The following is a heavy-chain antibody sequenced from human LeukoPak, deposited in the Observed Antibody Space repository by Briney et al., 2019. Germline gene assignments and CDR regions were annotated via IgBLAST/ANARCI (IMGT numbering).Heavy chain of an antibody. CDR2: IKSKTDGGTT. V-gene: IGHV3-15*01. CDR1: GFTFTNAW. D-gene: IGHD3-22*01. Sequence: SGGSLRLSCAASGFTFTNAWMSWVRQAPGKGLEWVGRIKSKTDGGTTDYAAPVKGRFTISRDNSKNTLYLQMNSLKTEDTAVYYCTTDDYYDSSNYYFPGFDSWGQGTLVTVSS. CDR3: TTDDYYDSSNYYFPGFDS. J-gene: IGHJ4*02.